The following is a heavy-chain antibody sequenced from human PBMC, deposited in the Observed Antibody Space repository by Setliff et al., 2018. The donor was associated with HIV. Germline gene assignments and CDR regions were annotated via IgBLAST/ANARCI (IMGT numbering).Heavy chain of an antibody. Sequence: PGGSLRLSCVASGFTFNQYMMHWVRQPPGKGLEWVSDINWSGDSTNYVDSVKGRFTISRDNSKNSLYLQMNSLTTEDTALYYCAKDRGNYRGFDYWGQGTLVTVSS. CDR2: INWSGDST. CDR3: AKDRGNYRGFDY. J-gene: IGHJ4*02. D-gene: IGHD3-10*01. CDR1: GFTFNQYM. V-gene: IGHV3-43*01.